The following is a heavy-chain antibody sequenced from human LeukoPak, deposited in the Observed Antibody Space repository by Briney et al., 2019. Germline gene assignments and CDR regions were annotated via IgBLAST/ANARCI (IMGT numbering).Heavy chain of an antibody. CDR1: GGSFSGYY. CDR2: INHSGST. Sequence: PSETLSLTCAVYGGSFSGYYWGWIRQPPGKGLEWIGEINHSGSTNYNPSLKSRVTISVDTSKNQFSLKLSSVTAADTAVYYCARAVLGVVISYYFDYWGQGTLVTVSS. CDR3: ARAVLGVVISYYFDY. J-gene: IGHJ4*02. V-gene: IGHV4-34*01. D-gene: IGHD3-3*01.